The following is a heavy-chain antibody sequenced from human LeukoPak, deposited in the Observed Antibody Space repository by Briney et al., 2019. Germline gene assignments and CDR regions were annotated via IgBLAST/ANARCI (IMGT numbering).Heavy chain of an antibody. D-gene: IGHD1-26*01. V-gene: IGHV4-39*07. CDR1: GGSISINNYY. CDR2: IYYTGTT. CDR3: ARVSPLLGVSLPDY. J-gene: IGHJ4*02. Sequence: PSETLSLTCTVSGGSISINNYYWAWIRQPPGKGLEWIGSIYYTGTTYYNPSLKNRVTISVDTSKNQFSLRLSSVTAADTAVYYCARVSPLLGVSLPDYWGQGTLVTASS.